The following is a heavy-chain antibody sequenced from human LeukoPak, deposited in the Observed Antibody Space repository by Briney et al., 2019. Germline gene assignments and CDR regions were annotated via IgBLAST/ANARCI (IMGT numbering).Heavy chain of an antibody. V-gene: IGHV4-39*07. Sequence: SQTLSLTCTVSGGSISSSSYYWGWLRQPPGKGLEWIGSIYYSGTTYYNPSLKSRVTISVAPSKDQFSLKLSSVTAADTAVYYCARDRLEYSYGFSLDWFDPWGQGTLVPVSS. D-gene: IGHD5-18*01. CDR1: GGSISSSSYY. CDR2: IYYSGTT. J-gene: IGHJ5*02. CDR3: ARDRLEYSYGFSLDWFDP.